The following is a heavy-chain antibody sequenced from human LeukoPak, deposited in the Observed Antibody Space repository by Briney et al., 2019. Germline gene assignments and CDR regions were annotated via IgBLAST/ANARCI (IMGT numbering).Heavy chain of an antibody. J-gene: IGHJ4*02. CDR3: ARASSGWYAGGYFDY. Sequence: SETLSLTCAVSGYSISSGYYWGWIRQPPGKGLEWIGSIYHSGSTYYNPSLKSRVTISVDTSKNQFSLELSSVTAADTAVYYCARASSGWYAGGYFDYWGQGTLVTVSS. CDR2: IYHSGST. D-gene: IGHD6-19*01. CDR1: GYSISSGYY. V-gene: IGHV4-38-2*01.